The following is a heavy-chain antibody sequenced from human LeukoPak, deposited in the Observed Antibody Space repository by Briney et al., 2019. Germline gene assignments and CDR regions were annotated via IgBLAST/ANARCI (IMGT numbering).Heavy chain of an antibody. D-gene: IGHD3-22*01. CDR2: IFYSGRN. V-gene: IGHV4-59*01. CDR3: AKGDRGGWLDFDS. J-gene: IGHJ4*02. Sequence: SETLSLTCTVSGGSISTNYWSWIRQPPGKGLEWIGNIFYSGRNNYNPSLRSRVTMSVDTSKNQFSLSLSSVTAADTAVYYCAKGDRGGWLDFDSWGQGTLATVSS. CDR1: GGSISTNY.